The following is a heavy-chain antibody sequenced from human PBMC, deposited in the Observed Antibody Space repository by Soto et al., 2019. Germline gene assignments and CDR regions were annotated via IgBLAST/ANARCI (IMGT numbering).Heavy chain of an antibody. D-gene: IGHD2-15*01. CDR1: GFTFSDYY. V-gene: IGHV3-11*01. Sequence: GGSLRLSCAASGFTFSDYYMSWIRQAPGKGLEWVSYISSSGSTIYYADSVKGRFTISRDNAKNSLYLQMNSLRAEDTAVYYCARDPPAPNARKVAAALFQHWGQGTLVTVSS. CDR3: ARDPPAPNARKVAAALFQH. CDR2: ISSSGSTI. J-gene: IGHJ1*01.